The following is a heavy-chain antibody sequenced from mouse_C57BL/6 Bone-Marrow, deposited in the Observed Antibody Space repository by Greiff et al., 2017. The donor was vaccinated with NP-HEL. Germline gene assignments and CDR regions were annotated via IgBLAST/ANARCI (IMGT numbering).Heavy chain of an antibody. CDR3: ARWGWLLFDY. J-gene: IGHJ2*01. CDR2: IDPSDSET. D-gene: IGHD2-3*01. V-gene: IGHV1-52*01. Sequence: QVQLKQPGAELVRPGSSVKLSCKASGYTFTSYWMHWVKQRPIQGLEWIGNIDPSDSETHYNQKFKDKATLTVDKSSSTAYMQLSSLTSEDSAVYYCARWGWLLFDYWGQGTTLTVSS. CDR1: GYTFTSYW.